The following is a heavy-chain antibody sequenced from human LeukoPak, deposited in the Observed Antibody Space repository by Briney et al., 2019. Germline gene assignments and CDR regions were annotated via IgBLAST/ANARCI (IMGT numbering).Heavy chain of an antibody. V-gene: IGHV3-20*04. CDR1: GLTFQNYG. Sequence: GGSLRLSCAASGLTFQNYGMSWVRQVPGKGLEWVSGINWNGGSRSYADSVKGRFTISRDNAKNSLYLQMNSLRVEDTAVYYCAKDPYRVVVATGNYLDPWGQGTLVTVSA. D-gene: IGHD2-21*01. CDR3: AKDPYRVVVATGNYLDP. J-gene: IGHJ5*02. CDR2: INWNGGSR.